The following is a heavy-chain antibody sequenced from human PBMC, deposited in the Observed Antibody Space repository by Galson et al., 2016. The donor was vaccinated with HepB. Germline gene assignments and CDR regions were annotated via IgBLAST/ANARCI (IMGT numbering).Heavy chain of an antibody. D-gene: IGHD3-16*01. J-gene: IGHJ4*02. CDR2: TPRRGDAT. CDR1: GFSCSNSG. Sequence: SLRLSCAAYGFSCSNSGMSCVRQAPGRGLEWVSCTPRRGDATHYADFVKGRFTISRDNSKNTLYLYMNNLTAGDTAIYYCGKHGGFDYWGQGALVTVSS. V-gene: IGHV3-23*01. CDR3: GKHGGFDY.